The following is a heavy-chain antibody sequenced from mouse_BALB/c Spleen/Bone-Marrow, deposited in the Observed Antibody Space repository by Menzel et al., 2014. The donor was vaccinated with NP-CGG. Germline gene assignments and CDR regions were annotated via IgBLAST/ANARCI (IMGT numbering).Heavy chain of an antibody. Sequence: EVQLQQSGPELMKPGASVKISRKASGYSFSSYYMHWVKQSHGKSLEWIGYIDPFNGGTSYNQKFKGKATLTVDKSSSTAYMHLSSLTSEDSAVYYCAREGIYYYGSGYFDVWGAGTTVTVSS. CDR3: AREGIYYYGSGYFDV. V-gene: IGHV1S135*01. CDR2: IDPFNGGT. D-gene: IGHD1-1*01. CDR1: GYSFSSYY. J-gene: IGHJ1*01.